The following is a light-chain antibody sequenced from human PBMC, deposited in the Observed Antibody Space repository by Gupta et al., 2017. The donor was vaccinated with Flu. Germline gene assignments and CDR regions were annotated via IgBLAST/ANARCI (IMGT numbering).Light chain of an antibody. J-gene: IGKJ2*01. CDR3: QQYDNWPDT. V-gene: IGKV3-15*01. Sequence: EIVMTQSPATLSVSPGERATLSCRASQSVRNNLAWYQQKPGQAPRLLMYGASTRATAIPARFSGSGSGTEFTLTISSLQSEDFAVYYCQQYDNWPDTFGQGTKLEIK. CDR1: QSVRNN. CDR2: GAS.